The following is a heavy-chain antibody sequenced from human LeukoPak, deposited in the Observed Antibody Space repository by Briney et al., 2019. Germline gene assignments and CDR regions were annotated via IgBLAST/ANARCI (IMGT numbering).Heavy chain of an antibody. J-gene: IGHJ4*02. CDR1: GGSISSSSYY. Sequence: PSETLSLTCTVSGGSISSSSYYWGWIRQPPGKGLEWIGSIYHSGSTYYNPSLKSRVTISVDTSKNQFSLKLSSVTAADTAVYYCARETQSSGGFSWGQGTLVTVSS. CDR2: IYHSGST. CDR3: ARETQSSGGFS. V-gene: IGHV4-39*07. D-gene: IGHD6-19*01.